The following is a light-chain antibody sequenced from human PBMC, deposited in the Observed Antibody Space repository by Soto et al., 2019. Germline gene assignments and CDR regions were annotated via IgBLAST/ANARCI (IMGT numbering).Light chain of an antibody. CDR1: SSDVGGYNY. CDR3: SSYTTSNTGI. Sequence: QSALTQSASVSGSPGQSITISCTGTSSDVGGYNYVSWYQQHPGKAPKLMIYDVDYRPSGVSTRFSGSKAGNTASLTISGLQAEDEAAYYCSSYTTSNTGIFGGGTKLTVL. CDR2: DVD. V-gene: IGLV2-14*01. J-gene: IGLJ2*01.